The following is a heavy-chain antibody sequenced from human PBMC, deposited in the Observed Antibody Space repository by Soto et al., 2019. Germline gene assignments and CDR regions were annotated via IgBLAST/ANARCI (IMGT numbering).Heavy chain of an antibody. Sequence: GASVKVSCKASGDTFTSYAMHWVRQAPGQRLEWMGWINAVLGNANYAQKFQGRVTITADTSASTAYMELSSLRSEDTAVYYCARDVPFTGSGSYYIRAVIIAFDIWGQGTMVTVSS. CDR3: ARDVPFTGSGSYYIRAVIIAFDI. CDR1: GDTFTSYA. V-gene: IGHV1-3*01. CDR2: INAVLGNA. J-gene: IGHJ3*02. D-gene: IGHD3-10*01.